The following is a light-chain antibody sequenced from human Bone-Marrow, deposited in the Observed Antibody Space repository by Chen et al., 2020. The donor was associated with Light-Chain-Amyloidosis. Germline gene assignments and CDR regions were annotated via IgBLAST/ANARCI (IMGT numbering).Light chain of an antibody. Sequence: VLTQPPLSLPVTPGSPASISCKSSQSLVDSGDGNTYLDWYVQKPGQSPDILIYTLSYRASGVPDRFSGSGSGTHFTLNISRVEAEDVGVYYCMQRIQFPLTFGGGTKVEIK. CDR1: QSLVDSGDGNTY. V-gene: IGKV2-40*01. CDR3: MQRIQFPLT. CDR2: TLS. J-gene: IGKJ4*01.